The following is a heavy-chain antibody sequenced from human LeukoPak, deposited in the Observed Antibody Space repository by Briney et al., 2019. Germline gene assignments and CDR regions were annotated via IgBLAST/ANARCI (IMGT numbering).Heavy chain of an antibody. V-gene: IGHV1-46*01. D-gene: IGHD1-26*01. Sequence: GASVKVSCKASGCTFTSYYMHWVRQAPGQGLEWMGLINPSGGSTSYAQKFQGRVTMTRDTSTSTVYMELSSLRSEDTAVYYCARESQRRERPYSLNYWGQGTLVTVSS. CDR1: GCTFTSYY. J-gene: IGHJ4*02. CDR2: INPSGGST. CDR3: ARESQRRERPYSLNY.